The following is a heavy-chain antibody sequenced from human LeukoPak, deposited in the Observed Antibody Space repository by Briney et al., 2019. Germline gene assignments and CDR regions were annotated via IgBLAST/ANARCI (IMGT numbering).Heavy chain of an antibody. CDR3: ARDRGSSSRLFDY. V-gene: IGHV1-69*13. CDR1: GGTFSSYA. J-gene: IGHJ4*02. CDR2: IIPIFGTA. D-gene: IGHD6-6*01. Sequence: SVKVSCKASGGTFSSYAISWVRQAPGQGLEWMGGIIPIFGTANYAQKFQGRVTITADESTSTAYMELSSLRSEDTAVYYCARDRGSSSRLFDYWGQGTLVTVSS.